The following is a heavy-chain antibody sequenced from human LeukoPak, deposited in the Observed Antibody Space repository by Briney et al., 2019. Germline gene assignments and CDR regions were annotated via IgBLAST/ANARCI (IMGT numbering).Heavy chain of an antibody. D-gene: IGHD3-22*01. J-gene: IGHJ6*03. CDR3: ARGRQDVTMMVVVMTAVSYYLDV. CDR1: GGSFSGYY. Sequence: SETLSLTCAVYGGSFSGYYWTWIRQTPEKGLEWIGEMNPSGSTNYNPSLKSRVTISVDTSKNQFSLELSSVTAADTAVYYCARGRQDVTMMVVVMTAVSYYLDVWGKGTTVTVS. CDR2: MNPSGST. V-gene: IGHV4-34*01.